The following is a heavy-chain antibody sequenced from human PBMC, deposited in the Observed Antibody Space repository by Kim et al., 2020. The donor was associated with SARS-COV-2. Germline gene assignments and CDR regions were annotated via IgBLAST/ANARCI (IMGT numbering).Heavy chain of an antibody. CDR3: ARGYCSGGSCYGSFFDY. J-gene: IGHJ4*02. CDR2: INHSGST. Sequence: SETLSLTCAVYGGSFSGYYWSWIRQPPGKGLEWIGEINHSGSTNYNPSLKSRVTISVDTSKNQFSLKLSSVTAADTAVYYCARGYCSGGSCYGSFFDYWGRGTLVTVSS. V-gene: IGHV4-34*01. D-gene: IGHD2-15*01. CDR1: GGSFSGYY.